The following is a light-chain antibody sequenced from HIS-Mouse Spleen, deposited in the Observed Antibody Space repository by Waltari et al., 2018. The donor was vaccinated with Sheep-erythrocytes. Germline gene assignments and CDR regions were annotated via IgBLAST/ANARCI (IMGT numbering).Light chain of an antibody. Sequence: QSVLTQPPSASGTPGQRVTISCSGSSSNIGSNTVNWYQQLPGTAPKLLIYSNNPRPAGVPDRVSGSKAGTSASLAISGLQSEDEADYYCAAWDDSLNGRVFGGGTKLTVL. J-gene: IGLJ3*02. CDR1: SSNIGSNT. CDR2: SNN. CDR3: AAWDDSLNGRV. V-gene: IGLV1-44*01.